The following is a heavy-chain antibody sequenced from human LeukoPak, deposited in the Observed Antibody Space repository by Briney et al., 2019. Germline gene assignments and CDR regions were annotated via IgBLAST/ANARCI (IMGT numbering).Heavy chain of an antibody. D-gene: IGHD1-14*01. CDR1: GFTFSIYA. Sequence: PGGSLRLSCAASGFTFSIYAMSWVRQAPGKGLEWVSSIGPTGTDRYYADSVRGRFTISRDNAKNSMYLQMDSLRDEDTAVYYCATETIGRHYDYWGQGTLLTVSS. J-gene: IGHJ4*02. CDR3: ATETIGRHYDY. CDR2: IGPTGTDR. V-gene: IGHV3-21*01.